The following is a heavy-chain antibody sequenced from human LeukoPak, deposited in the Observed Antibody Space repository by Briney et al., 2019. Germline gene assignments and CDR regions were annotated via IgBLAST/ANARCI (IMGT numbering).Heavy chain of an antibody. CDR2: IITNFGTT. CDR1: GYSFTRYA. Sequence: GASVKVSCKASGYSFTRYAMHWVRQAPGQGLEWMGGIITNFGTTNYAQKYQGRVTITADESTSTVYMELSSLRSEDTAVYYCARPRTYYDFWRGYPPFDYWGQGTLVTVSS. CDR3: ARPRTYYDFWRGYPPFDY. D-gene: IGHD3-3*01. J-gene: IGHJ4*02. V-gene: IGHV1-69*13.